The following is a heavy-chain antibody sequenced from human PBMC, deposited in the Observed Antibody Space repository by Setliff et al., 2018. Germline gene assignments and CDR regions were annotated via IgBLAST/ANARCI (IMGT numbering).Heavy chain of an antibody. CDR3: ARDGGDY. V-gene: IGHV3-7*01. J-gene: IGHJ4*02. CDR1: GFTFSNYA. Sequence: PGGSLRLSCAASGFTFSNYAMSWVRQAPGKGLEWVANIKQDGSEKYYVDSVKGRFTISRDNAKNSLYLQMNSLRAEDTAVYYCARDGGDYWGQGTLVTVSS. CDR2: IKQDGSEK. D-gene: IGHD3-16*01.